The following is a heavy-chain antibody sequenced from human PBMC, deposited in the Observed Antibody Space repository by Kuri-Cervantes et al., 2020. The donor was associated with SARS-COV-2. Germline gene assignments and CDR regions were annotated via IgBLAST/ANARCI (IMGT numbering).Heavy chain of an antibody. CDR2: IIPILGIA. CDR1: GYTFTSYG. CDR3: TTDRVQKRWYLLNWFDP. Sequence: SVKVSCKASGYTFTSYGISWVRQAPGQGLEWMGRIIPILGIANYAQKFQGRVTITADKSTSTAYMELSSLRSEDTAVYYCTTDRVQKRWYLLNWFDPWGQGTLVTVSS. D-gene: IGHD4-23*01. J-gene: IGHJ5*02. V-gene: IGHV1-69*04.